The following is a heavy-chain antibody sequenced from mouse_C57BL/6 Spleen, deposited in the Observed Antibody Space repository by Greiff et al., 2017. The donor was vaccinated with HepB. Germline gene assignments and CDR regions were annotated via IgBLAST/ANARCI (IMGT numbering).Heavy chain of an antibody. J-gene: IGHJ1*03. Sequence: QVQLQQPGAELVRPGTSVKLSCKASGYTFTSYWMHWVKQRPGQGLEWIGVIDPSDSYTNYNQKFKGKATLTVDTSSSTAYMQLSSLTSEDSAVYYCAIDYYGSSPRYFDVWGTGTTVTVSS. D-gene: IGHD1-1*01. CDR1: GYTFTSYW. CDR2: IDPSDSYT. V-gene: IGHV1-59*01. CDR3: AIDYYGSSPRYFDV.